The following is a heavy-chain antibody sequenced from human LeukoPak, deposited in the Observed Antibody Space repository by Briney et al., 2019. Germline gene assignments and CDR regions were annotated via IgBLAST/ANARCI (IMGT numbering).Heavy chain of an antibody. CDR1: AFTFCSYG. CDR3: AKVGDYGDYALDY. D-gene: IGHD4-17*01. V-gene: IGHV3-30*18. CDR2: ISYDGSYK. J-gene: IGHJ4*02. Sequence: GGSLRLSCAASAFTFCSYGMHWVRQAPGKGLEWVAVISYDGSYKYYADSVKGRFTISRDNSKNTLYLQMNSLRAEDTAVYYCAKVGDYGDYALDYWGQGTLVTVSS.